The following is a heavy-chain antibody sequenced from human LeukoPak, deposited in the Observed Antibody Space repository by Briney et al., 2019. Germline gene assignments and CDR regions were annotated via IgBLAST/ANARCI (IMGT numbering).Heavy chain of an antibody. CDR1: GFTFRTFG. Sequence: PGGSLRLSCAASGFTFRTFGMHWVRQAPGKGLEWVAFIRFDGNLQDYADAVQGRFNLSRDNSKNTLSLQMNSLRPDDTAVYYCLKDQHPPTTWFDPWGQGTLVTVSS. V-gene: IGHV3-30*02. CDR3: LKDQHPPTTWFDP. CDR2: IRFDGNLQ. D-gene: IGHD1-14*01. J-gene: IGHJ5*02.